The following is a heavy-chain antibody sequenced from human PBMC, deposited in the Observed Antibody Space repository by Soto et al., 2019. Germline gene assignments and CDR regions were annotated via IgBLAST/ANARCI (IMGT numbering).Heavy chain of an antibody. CDR1: GYTFTTYA. D-gene: IGHD2-2*01. J-gene: IGHJ5*02. Sequence: QVQLVQSGAEVKKPGASVKVSCKASGYTFTTYAINWVRQAPGQGLEWMGWISTYNGNTNYAQKVQGRVTMTTDTSTSTDYMELRSLRSDDTAVYYCAIMGSYCSIISCQSYNWFDPWGQGTLVTVSS. CDR2: ISTYNGNT. CDR3: AIMGSYCSIISCQSYNWFDP. V-gene: IGHV1-18*04.